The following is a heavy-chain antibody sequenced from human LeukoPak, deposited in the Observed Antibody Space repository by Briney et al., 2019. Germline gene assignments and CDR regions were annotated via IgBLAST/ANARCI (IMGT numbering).Heavy chain of an antibody. J-gene: IGHJ4*02. CDR1: GFTFSTYA. V-gene: IGHV3-23*01. CDR2: ISGGGDAT. D-gene: IGHD2-21*01. CDR3: AKSDCGTIGCKLLNY. Sequence: GGSLRLSCAASGFTFSTYAMSWVRQAPGKGLEWVSAISGGGDATKYADSVKGRFTISRDNSKNTLSPQMNSLRAEDTAVYYCAKSDCGTIGCKLLNYWGQGTLVTVSS.